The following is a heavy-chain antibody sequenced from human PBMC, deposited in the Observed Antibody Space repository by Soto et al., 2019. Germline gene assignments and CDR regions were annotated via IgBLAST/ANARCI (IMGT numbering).Heavy chain of an antibody. V-gene: IGHV4-59*01. CDR3: ARGPYSSSSLYFHH. J-gene: IGHJ1*01. CDR1: GFSTSSYY. CDR2: IYYSGST. D-gene: IGHD6-13*01. Sequence: SETLSLTCTFSGFSTSSYYWSWIRQPPGKGLEWIGYIYYSGSTNYNPSLKSRVTISVDTSKNQFSLKLSSVTAADTAVYYCARGPYSSSSLYFHHWGQGTLVTVSS.